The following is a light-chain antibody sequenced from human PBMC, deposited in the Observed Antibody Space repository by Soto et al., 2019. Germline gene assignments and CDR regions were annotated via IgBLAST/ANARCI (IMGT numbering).Light chain of an antibody. Sequence: QSVLTQHASVSGSPGQSITISCTGTSSDIGVYNYVSWYQQHPGKAPKLMIYDVSNRPSGVSNRFSGSKSGNTASLTISGLQAEDEADYYCSSYTTTSTVVFGGGTKLTVL. J-gene: IGLJ2*01. CDR3: SSYTTTSTVV. CDR1: SSDIGVYNY. V-gene: IGLV2-14*01. CDR2: DVS.